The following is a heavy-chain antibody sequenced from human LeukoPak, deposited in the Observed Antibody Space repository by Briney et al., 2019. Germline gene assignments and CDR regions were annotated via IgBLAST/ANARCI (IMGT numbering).Heavy chain of an antibody. V-gene: IGHV1-2*06. Sequence: ASVKVSCKASGYTFTGYYMHWVRQAPGQGLEWMGRINPNSGGTNYAQKFQGRVTMTRDTSISTAYMELSRLRSDDTAVYYCARRLGGGSYRPLYYYYMDVWGKGTTVTVSS. D-gene: IGHD2-15*01. CDR1: GYTFTGYY. CDR2: INPNSGGT. CDR3: ARRLGGGSYRPLYYYYMDV. J-gene: IGHJ6*03.